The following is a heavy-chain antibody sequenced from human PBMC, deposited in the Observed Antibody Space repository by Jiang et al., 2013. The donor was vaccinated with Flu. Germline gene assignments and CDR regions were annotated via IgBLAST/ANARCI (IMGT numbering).Heavy chain of an antibody. Sequence: QLVESGGGVVQPGRSLRLSCAASGFTFSSYGMHWVRQAPGKGLEWVAVISYDGSNKYYADSVKGRFTISRDNSKNTLYLQMNSLRAEDTAVYYCAKAGKRGSNSYGYVSVDYWGQGTLVTVSS. V-gene: IGHV3-30*18. J-gene: IGHJ4*02. CDR1: GFTFSSYG. CDR2: ISYDGSNK. CDR3: AKAGKRGSNSYGYVSVDY. D-gene: IGHD5-18*01.